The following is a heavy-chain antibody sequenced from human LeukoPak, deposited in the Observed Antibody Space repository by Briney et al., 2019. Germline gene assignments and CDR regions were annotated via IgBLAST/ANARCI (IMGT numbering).Heavy chain of an antibody. J-gene: IGHJ4*02. V-gene: IGHV4-61*02. D-gene: IGHD6-13*01. CDR2: IYTSGST. CDR3: ARSKIRELNIAAIDY. CDR1: GGSISSGSYY. Sequence: SETLSLTCTVSGGSISSGSYYWSWIRQPAGKGLEWIGRIYTSGSTNYNPSLKSRVTISVDTSKNQFSLKPSSVTAADTAVYYCARSKIRELNIAAIDYWGQGTLVTVSS.